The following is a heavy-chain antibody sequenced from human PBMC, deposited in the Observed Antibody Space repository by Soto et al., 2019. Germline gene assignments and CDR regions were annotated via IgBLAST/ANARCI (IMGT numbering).Heavy chain of an antibody. D-gene: IGHD3-22*01. CDR3: ARTYYYDSSGYYPVFY. J-gene: IGHJ4*02. CDR2: ICPGDSDT. Sequence: GESLKISCKGSGYSFTSYWIGWVRQMPGKGLEWMGIICPGDSDTRYSPSFQGQVTISADKSISTAYLQWSSLKASDTAMYYCARTYYYDSSGYYPVFYWGQGTLVTVSS. CDR1: GYSFTSYW. V-gene: IGHV5-51*01.